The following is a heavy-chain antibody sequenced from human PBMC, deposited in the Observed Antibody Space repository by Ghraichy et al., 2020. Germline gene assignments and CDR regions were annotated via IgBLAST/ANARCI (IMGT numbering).Heavy chain of an antibody. J-gene: IGHJ6*02. CDR1: GGSISSYY. CDR2: IYYSGST. CDR3: ARIKGSGSYYNVSYYYYGMDV. Sequence: SETLYLTCTVSGGSISSYYWSWIRQPPGKGLEWIGYIYYSGSTNYNPSLKSRVTISVDTSKNLFSLRLSSVTAADTAVYYCARIKGSGSYYNVSYYYYGMDVCGQGTTATVSS. D-gene: IGHD3-10*01. V-gene: IGHV4-59*01.